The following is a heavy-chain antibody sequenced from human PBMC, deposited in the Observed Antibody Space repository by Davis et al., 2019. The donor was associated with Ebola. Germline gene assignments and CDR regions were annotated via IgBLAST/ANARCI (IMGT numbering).Heavy chain of an antibody. CDR3: ANRNCISTRCYVAY. V-gene: IGHV3-53*05. Sequence: GESLKISCAASGLTVSSNYMSWVRQAPGKGLEWVSVIHSGGNTKYADSVKGRFTISRDNSKNTLYLQMNSLRAEDTAVYYCANRNCISTRCYVAYWGQGTLVTVSS. D-gene: IGHD2-2*01. CDR1: GLTVSSNY. J-gene: IGHJ4*02. CDR2: IHSGGNT.